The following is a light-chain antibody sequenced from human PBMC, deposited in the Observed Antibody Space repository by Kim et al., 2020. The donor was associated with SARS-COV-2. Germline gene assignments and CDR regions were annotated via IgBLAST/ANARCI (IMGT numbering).Light chain of an antibody. CDR2: RDS. Sequence: SYELTQPLSVSVALGQTARITCGGNNIGSKNVHWYQQKPGQAPVLVIYRDSNRPSGIPERFSGSNSGNTATLTISRAQAGAEADYYCQVWDSTVVFGGGT. V-gene: IGLV3-9*01. CDR1: NIGSKN. CDR3: QVWDSTVV. J-gene: IGLJ2*01.